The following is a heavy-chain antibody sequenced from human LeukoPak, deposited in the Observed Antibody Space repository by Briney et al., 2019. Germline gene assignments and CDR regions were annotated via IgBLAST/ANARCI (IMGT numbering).Heavy chain of an antibody. Sequence: PSETLSLTCTVSGGSISSSGYYWAWIRQPPGKGLEWIASIYYSGSTYYNPSLRSRVTISADTSKNQFPLKVSSLTAADTAVYYCARHVSGWYNFWGQGTLLTVSS. CDR3: ARHVSGWYNF. CDR2: IYYSGST. V-gene: IGHV4-39*01. D-gene: IGHD6-19*01. J-gene: IGHJ4*02. CDR1: GGSISSSGYY.